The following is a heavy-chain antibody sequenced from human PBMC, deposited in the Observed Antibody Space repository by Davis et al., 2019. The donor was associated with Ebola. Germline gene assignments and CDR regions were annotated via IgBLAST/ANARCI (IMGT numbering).Heavy chain of an antibody. CDR3: ARGRDRLLWFGELED. Sequence: AASVKVSCKASGYTFTSYDISWVRQAPGQGLEWMGRIIPILGIANYAQKFQGRVTITADKSTSTAYMELSSLRSEDTAVYYCARGRDRLLWFGELEDWGQGTLVTVSS. J-gene: IGHJ4*02. CDR1: GYTFTSYD. CDR2: IIPILGIA. V-gene: IGHV1-69*04. D-gene: IGHD3-10*01.